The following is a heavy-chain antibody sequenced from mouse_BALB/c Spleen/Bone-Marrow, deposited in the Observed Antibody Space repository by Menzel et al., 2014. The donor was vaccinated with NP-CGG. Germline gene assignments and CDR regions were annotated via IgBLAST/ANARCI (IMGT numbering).Heavy chain of an antibody. CDR3: ARDVGYGNYFVY. Sequence: EVQGVESGGGLVQPGDSLRLSCETSGFTFSDFYMEWVRQPPGKRLEWIAASRNKAKYYTTEYSASVKGRFIVSRDTSQSVLYLQMNALRAEDTAIYYCARDVGYGNYFVYWGQGTLVTVSA. J-gene: IGHJ3*01. CDR1: GFTFSDFY. CDR2: SRNKAKYYTT. D-gene: IGHD2-10*02. V-gene: IGHV7-1*02.